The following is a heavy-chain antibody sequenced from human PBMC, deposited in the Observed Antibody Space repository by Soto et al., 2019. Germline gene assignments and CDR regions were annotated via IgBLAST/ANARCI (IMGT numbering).Heavy chain of an antibody. D-gene: IGHD2-21*01. Sequence: PGESLKISCSGSGYSSTRYWISWGRQMPGKGREWMGRIDPSDSYTNYSPSFQGHVTISADKSISTAYLQWSSLKASDTAMYYCALCHCGDYYYVMAFPGQGTTVTGSS. CDR2: IDPSDSYT. CDR3: ALCHCGDYYYVMAF. CDR1: GYSSTRYW. J-gene: IGHJ6*02. V-gene: IGHV5-10-1*01.